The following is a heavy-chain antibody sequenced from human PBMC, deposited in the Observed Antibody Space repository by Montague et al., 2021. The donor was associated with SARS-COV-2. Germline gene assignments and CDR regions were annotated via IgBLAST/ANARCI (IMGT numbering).Heavy chain of an antibody. CDR1: GGSFSSGDSY. CDR2: LHYAGGA. Sequence: SETLSLTCSVSGGSFSSGDSYWGWLRQAPGKGLEWTGDLHYAGGAYYNPSLRSRVTISADTSKNQFSLKLNSVTAADTAVYYCVATYNGNWYYFDYWGQGTLVTVSS. V-gene: IGHV4-39*01. J-gene: IGHJ4*02. D-gene: IGHD6-13*01. CDR3: VATYNGNWYYFDY.